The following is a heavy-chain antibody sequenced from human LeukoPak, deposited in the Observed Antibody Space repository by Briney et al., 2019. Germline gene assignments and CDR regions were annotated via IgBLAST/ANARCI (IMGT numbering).Heavy chain of an antibody. J-gene: IGHJ4*02. CDR2: IHYSGIT. V-gene: IGHV4-31*03. CDR3: ANYDSSGYYTFAF. D-gene: IGHD3-22*01. CDR1: GGSISSGGYY. Sequence: SETLSLTCTVSGGSISSGGYYWSWIRQHPGEGLEWIGYIHYSGITYYNPSLKGRVTISVATSKNQFSLKLTSVTAADTAVYYCANYDSSGYYTFAFWGQGTLVTVSS.